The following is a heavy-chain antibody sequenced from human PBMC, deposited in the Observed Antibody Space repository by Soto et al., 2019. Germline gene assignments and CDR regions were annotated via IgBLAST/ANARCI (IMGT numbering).Heavy chain of an antibody. V-gene: IGHV4-59*01. J-gene: IGHJ4*02. D-gene: IGHD5-12*01. CDR3: ARDRRGGYHLDY. CDR2: VYYTGGT. CDR1: GDSITSYF. Sequence: SETLSLTCSVSGDSITSYFWSWIRQPPGKGLEYTGYVYYTGGTNYNPSLKSRVTISVDTSKNQFSLKLRSVAAADTAVYYCARDRRGGYHLDYWGRGTLVTVSS.